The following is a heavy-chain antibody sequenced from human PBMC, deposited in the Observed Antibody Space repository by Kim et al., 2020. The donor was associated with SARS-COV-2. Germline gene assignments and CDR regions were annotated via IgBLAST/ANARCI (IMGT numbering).Heavy chain of an antibody. CDR1: GFVFNNYE. J-gene: IGHJ4*02. D-gene: IGHD3-16*01. CDR2: ISYGGETL. Sequence: GESLRLSCAASGFVFNNYEMIWVRQAPGKGLEWISFISYGGETLYYADSVKGRFTVSRDNAKNSLYLQLNSLRVEDNGLYYCSRVWGFSPDYWGQGSLVTVSS. V-gene: IGHV3-48*03. CDR3: SRVWGFSPDY.